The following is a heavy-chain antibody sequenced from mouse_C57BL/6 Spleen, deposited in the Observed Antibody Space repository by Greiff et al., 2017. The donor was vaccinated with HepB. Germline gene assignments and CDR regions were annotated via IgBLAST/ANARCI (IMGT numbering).Heavy chain of an antibody. V-gene: IGHV1-72*01. J-gene: IGHJ2*01. Sequence: QVQLQQPGAELVKPGASVKLSCKASGYTFTSSWMHWVKQRPGRGLEWIGRIDPTSGGTKYNEKFKSKATMTVNKPSSTAYMQLSRLTSEDSAVYYCSRDYYGSYYFDYWGQGTTVTVSS. D-gene: IGHD1-1*01. CDR1: GYTFTSSW. CDR3: SRDYYGSYYFDY. CDR2: IDPTSGGT.